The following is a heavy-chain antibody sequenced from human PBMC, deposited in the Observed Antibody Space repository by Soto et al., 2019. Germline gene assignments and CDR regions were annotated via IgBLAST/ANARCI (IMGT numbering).Heavy chain of an antibody. V-gene: IGHV3-23*01. CDR1: GFTFSSYA. Sequence: GGSLRLSCAASGFTFSSYAMSWVRQAPGKGLEWVSVISGSDDSTYYADSVKGRFTISRDNSKNTLYLQMNSLRAEDTAVYYCAKRRSSSTFDYWGQGTLVTVS. CDR3: AKRRSSSTFDY. J-gene: IGHJ4*02. D-gene: IGHD6-6*01. CDR2: ISGSDDST.